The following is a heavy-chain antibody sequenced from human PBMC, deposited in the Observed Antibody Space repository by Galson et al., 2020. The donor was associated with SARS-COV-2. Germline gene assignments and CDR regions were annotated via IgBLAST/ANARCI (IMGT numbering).Heavy chain of an antibody. D-gene: IGHD3-10*01. V-gene: IGHV3-30-3*01. CDR2: ISYDGSNK. CDR3: ARDVGFGELLFEISNWFDP. Sequence: GGSLRLSCAASGFTFSSYAMHWVRQAPGKGLEWVAVISYDGSNKYYADSVKGRFTISRDNSKNTLYLQMNSLRAEDTAVYYCARDVGFGELLFEISNWFDPWGQGTLVTVSS. J-gene: IGHJ5*02. CDR1: GFTFSSYA.